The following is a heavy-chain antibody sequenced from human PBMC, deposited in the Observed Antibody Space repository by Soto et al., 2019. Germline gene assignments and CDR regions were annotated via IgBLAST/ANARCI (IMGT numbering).Heavy chain of an antibody. CDR1: GGSISSGGYY. J-gene: IGHJ4*02. CDR3: AREYINTQRALDY. CDR2: IYYSGST. Sequence: LSLTCTVSGGSISSGGYYWSWIRQHPGKDLEWIGYIYYSGSTYYNPSLKSRVTISVDTSKNQFSLKLSSVTAADTAVYYCAREYINTQRALDYWGQGTLVTVSS. V-gene: IGHV4-31*03. D-gene: IGHD5-18*01.